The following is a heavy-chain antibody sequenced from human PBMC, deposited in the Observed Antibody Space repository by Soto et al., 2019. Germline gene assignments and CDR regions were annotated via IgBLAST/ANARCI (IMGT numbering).Heavy chain of an antibody. D-gene: IGHD2-21*02. Sequence: QVQVVESGGGVVQPGRSLRLSCAASGFTFSNFAMHWVRQAPGKGLEWVALMSYDGSKKYNADSVKGRCTISRDNSKNTLYLQMNSLRADDTAVYYCARSVTAVADFDYWGQGTLVTVSS. CDR1: GFTFSNFA. V-gene: IGHV3-30-3*01. J-gene: IGHJ4*02. CDR2: MSYDGSKK. CDR3: ARSVTAVADFDY.